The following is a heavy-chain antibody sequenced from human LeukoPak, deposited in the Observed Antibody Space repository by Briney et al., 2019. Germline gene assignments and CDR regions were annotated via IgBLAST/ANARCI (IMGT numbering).Heavy chain of an antibody. Sequence: SETLSLTCTVSGGSISSGGYYWSWIRQPPGKGLEWIGYIYASGSTNYNPSLKSRVTISVDTSKNQFSLKVTSVTAADTAVYYCARHRQYGDYDYWGQGTLVTVSS. CDR2: IYASGST. CDR3: ARHRQYGDYDY. CDR1: GGSISSGGYY. D-gene: IGHD4-17*01. J-gene: IGHJ4*02. V-gene: IGHV4-61*08.